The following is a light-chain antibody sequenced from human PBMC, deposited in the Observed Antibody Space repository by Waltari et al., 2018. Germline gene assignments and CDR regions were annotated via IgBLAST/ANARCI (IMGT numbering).Light chain of an antibody. J-gene: IGLJ3*02. CDR1: SSNIGNNA. V-gene: IGLV1-36*01. Sequence: QSVLTQPPSVSEAPRQRVTLSCSGSSSNIGNNAVNWYQQLPGKAPKLLIYYDDLLPSGVSDRFSGSKSGTSASLAISGLQSEDEADYYCAAWDDSLSGRVFGGGTKLTVL. CDR3: AAWDDSLSGRV. CDR2: YDD.